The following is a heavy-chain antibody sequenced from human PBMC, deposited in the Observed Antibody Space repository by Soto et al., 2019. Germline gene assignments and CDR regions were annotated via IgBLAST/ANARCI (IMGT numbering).Heavy chain of an antibody. CDR1: GFTFNSYG. CDR3: AKDQASGQGSFDS. V-gene: IGHV3-30*18. J-gene: IGHJ5*01. CDR2: ISYDGSNQ. Sequence: PRGSLGVSCAASGFTFNSYGMRWVRQAPDKGLEWVALISYDGSNQDYADSGKGRFTISRDNSKNTLFLQMNSLRADDTSVYYCAKDQASGQGSFDSWGQGTVVTVSS.